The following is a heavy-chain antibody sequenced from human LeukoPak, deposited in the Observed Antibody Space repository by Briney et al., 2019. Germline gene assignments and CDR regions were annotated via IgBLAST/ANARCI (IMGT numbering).Heavy chain of an antibody. V-gene: IGHV4-30-2*01. CDR1: GGSISSGGYY. CDR2: IYHSGST. Sequence: PSQTLSLTCTVSGGSISSGGYYWSWIRQPPGKGLEWIGCIYHSGSTYYNPSLKSRVTISVDRSKNQFSLKLSSVTAADTAVYYCARRAAAGTKYYFDYWGQGTLVTVSS. CDR3: ARRAAAGTKYYFDY. J-gene: IGHJ4*02. D-gene: IGHD6-13*01.